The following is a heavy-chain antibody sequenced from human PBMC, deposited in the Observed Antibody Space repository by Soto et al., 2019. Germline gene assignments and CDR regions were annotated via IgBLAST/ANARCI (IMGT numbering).Heavy chain of an antibody. CDR2: INHSGST. J-gene: IGHJ5*02. D-gene: IGHD2-15*01. CDR1: GGSFRGYY. CDR3: AIRGFNCSGGSCYSGWFDP. V-gene: IGHV4-34*01. Sequence: SETLSLTCAVYGGSFRGYYWSWIRQPPGKGLEWIGEINHSGSTNYNPSLKSRVTISVDTSKNQFSLKLSSVTAADTAVYYCAIRGFNCSGGSCYSGWFDPWGQGTLVTVS.